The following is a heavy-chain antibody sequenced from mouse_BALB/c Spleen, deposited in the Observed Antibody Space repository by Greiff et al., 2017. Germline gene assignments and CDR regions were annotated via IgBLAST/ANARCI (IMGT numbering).Heavy chain of an antibody. CDR3: ARERDGNAWFAY. CDR2: IYPGNSDT. Sequence: VHVKQSGTVLARPGASVKMSCKASGYTFTSYWMHWVKQRPGQGLEWIGAIYPGNSDTSYNQKFKGKAKLTADKSSSTAYMQLSSLTSEDSAVYFCARERDGNAWFAYWGQGTLVTVSA. J-gene: IGHJ3*01. CDR1: GYTFTSYW. D-gene: IGHD2-1*01. V-gene: IGHV1-5*01.